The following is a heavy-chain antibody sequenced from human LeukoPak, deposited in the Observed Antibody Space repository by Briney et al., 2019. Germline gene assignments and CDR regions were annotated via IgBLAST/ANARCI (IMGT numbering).Heavy chain of an antibody. CDR3: TTDRSIAVRPLFDY. D-gene: IGHD6-6*01. CDR1: GFIFSNGW. J-gene: IGHJ4*02. CDR2: IKSKTDGGTT. V-gene: IGHV3-15*01. Sequence: GGSLRLSCAASGFIFSNGWMGWVRQAPGKGLEWVGRIKSKTDGGTTDYAAPVKGRFAVSRDDSKNTVYLQVNSLKTEDTAVYYCTTDRSIAVRPLFDYWGQGTLVTVSS.